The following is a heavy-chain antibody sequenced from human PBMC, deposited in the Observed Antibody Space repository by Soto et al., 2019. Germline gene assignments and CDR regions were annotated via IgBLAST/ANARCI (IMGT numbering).Heavy chain of an antibody. J-gene: IGHJ6*01. CDR2: IYPGDSDT. CDR1: GYSFTSYW. V-gene: IGHV5-51*01. CDR3: ARHSTFWDRLLGYAYSSSWYGMDV. D-gene: IGHD6-13*01. Sequence: GESLKISCKGSGYSFTSYWIGWVRQMPGKGLEWMGIIYPGDSDTRYSPSFQGQVTISADNSISTAYLQWSSLKASDTAMYYCARHSTFWDRLLGYAYSSSWYGMDVWGQGTTVTVAS.